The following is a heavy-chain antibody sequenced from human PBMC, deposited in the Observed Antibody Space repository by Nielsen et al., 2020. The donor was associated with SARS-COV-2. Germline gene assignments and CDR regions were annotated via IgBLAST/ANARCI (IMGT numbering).Heavy chain of an antibody. V-gene: IGHV3-30*18. D-gene: IGHD2-2*02. CDR3: AKSKAYLYYFDY. Sequence: GESLKISCAASGFTFSSYGMHWVRQAPGKGLEWVAVMSYDGSNKYYADSVKGRFTISRDNSKNTLYLQMNSLRAEDTAVYYCAKSKAYLYYFDYWGQGTLVTVSS. CDR2: MSYDGSNK. CDR1: GFTFSSYG. J-gene: IGHJ4*02.